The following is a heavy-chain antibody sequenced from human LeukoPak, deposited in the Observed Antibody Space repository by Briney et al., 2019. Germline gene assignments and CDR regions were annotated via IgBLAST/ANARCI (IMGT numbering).Heavy chain of an antibody. CDR1: GFTFSSYW. Sequence: GGSLRLSCAASGFTFSSYWMHWVRQAPGKGLVWVSRINSDGSSTSYADSVKGRFTISRDNAKNSLYLQMNSLRDEDTAVYYCARAAPYYYDSSGYSAFDSWGQGTMVTVSA. V-gene: IGHV3-74*01. CDR2: INSDGSST. D-gene: IGHD3-22*01. CDR3: ARAAPYYYDSSGYSAFDS. J-gene: IGHJ3*02.